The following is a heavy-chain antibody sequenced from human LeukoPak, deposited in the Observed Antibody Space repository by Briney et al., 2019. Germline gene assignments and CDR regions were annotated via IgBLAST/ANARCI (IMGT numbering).Heavy chain of an antibody. J-gene: IGHJ4*02. Sequence: GGSLRLSCAASGFTFSSYGMHWVRQAPGKGLEWVAFIRYDGSNKYYADSVKGRFTISRDNSKNTLYLQMNSLRPEATAVYYCAKDLSGSACFDYWGQGTLVTVSS. D-gene: IGHD6-19*01. CDR3: AKDLSGSACFDY. V-gene: IGHV3-30*02. CDR1: GFTFSSYG. CDR2: IRYDGSNK.